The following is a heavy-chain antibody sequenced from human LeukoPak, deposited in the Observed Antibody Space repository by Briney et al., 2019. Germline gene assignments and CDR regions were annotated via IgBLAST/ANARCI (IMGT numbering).Heavy chain of an antibody. J-gene: IGHJ4*02. V-gene: IGHV3-43D*04. Sequence: GGFLRLSCVASGFTFDDYAMHWVRQAPGKGLEWVSLISWDGFTTYYADPVKGRFTISRDNSKNSLYLQMNSLRTEDTALYYCAKDRSLDGYNAFFDYWGQGTLVTVSS. CDR2: ISWDGFTT. CDR1: GFTFDDYA. CDR3: AKDRSLDGYNAFFDY. D-gene: IGHD5-24*01.